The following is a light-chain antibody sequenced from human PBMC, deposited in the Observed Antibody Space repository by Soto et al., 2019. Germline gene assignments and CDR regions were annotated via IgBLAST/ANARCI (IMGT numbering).Light chain of an antibody. Sequence: VIWMTQSPSLLSASTVYIFTISCLMSQGISSYLAWYQQKPGKAPELLIYAASTLQSGVPSRFSGSGSGTDFTLTISCLQSEDFATYYCQKYYSFPRTCGQWNKVDIK. J-gene: IGKJ1*01. CDR1: QGISSY. CDR2: AAS. CDR3: QKYYSFPRT. V-gene: IGKV1D-8*01.